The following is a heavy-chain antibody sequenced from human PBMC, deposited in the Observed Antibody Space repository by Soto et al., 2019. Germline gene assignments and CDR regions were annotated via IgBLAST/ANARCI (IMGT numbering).Heavy chain of an antibody. V-gene: IGHV3-33*01. Sequence: QVQLVESGGGVVQPGRSLRLSCAASGFTFSQHDMHWVRQAPGKGLEWVAVIWFDGSNENYANSVKGRFSISRDSFNNTIYLRMNRLRAEDTAVYYCVRDGFLGTGGLDYWGQGSLVTVSS. CDR3: VRDGFLGTGGLDY. J-gene: IGHJ4*02. CDR2: IWFDGSNE. D-gene: IGHD2-8*02. CDR1: GFTFSQHD.